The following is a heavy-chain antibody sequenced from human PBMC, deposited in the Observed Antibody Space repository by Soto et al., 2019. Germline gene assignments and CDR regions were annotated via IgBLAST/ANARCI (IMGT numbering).Heavy chain of an antibody. V-gene: IGHV4-39*02. D-gene: IGHD6-19*01. Sequence: PSETLSLTCTASGGPIRSSSHYWGCIGQCLGTGREWIGSIDESDDSYYKPSLKSRVTIFVDTSKNQFSMKLISVTGADSAIYYYAREGGYVDSWGQGTLVTVSS. J-gene: IGHJ4*02. CDR2: IDESDDS. CDR1: GGPIRSSSHY. CDR3: AREGGYVDS.